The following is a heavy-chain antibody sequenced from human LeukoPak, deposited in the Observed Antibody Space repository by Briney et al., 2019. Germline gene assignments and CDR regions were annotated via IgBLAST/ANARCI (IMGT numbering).Heavy chain of an antibody. V-gene: IGHV4-34*01. Sequence: PSETLSLTCAVYGGSFSGYYWSWIRQPPGKGLEWIGEINHSGSTNYNPSLKSRVTISVDTSKNQFSLKLSSVTAADTAAYYCARRSGFVWGSYRLDYWGQGTLVTVSS. CDR3: ARRSGFVWGSYRLDY. J-gene: IGHJ4*02. D-gene: IGHD3-16*02. CDR1: GGSFSGYY. CDR2: INHSGST.